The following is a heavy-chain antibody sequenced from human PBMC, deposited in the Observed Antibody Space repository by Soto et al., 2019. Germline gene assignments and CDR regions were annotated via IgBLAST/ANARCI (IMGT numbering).Heavy chain of an antibody. CDR3: ARRGGYYGGNRFSDY. CDR2: INHSGST. J-gene: IGHJ4*02. CDR1: GGSISSYY. V-gene: IGHV4-34*01. Sequence: QVQLQESGPGLVKPSETLSLTCTVSGGSISSYYWSWIRQPPGKGLEWIGEINHSGSTNYNPSLKSRVTISVDTSKNQFSLKLSSVTAADTAVYYCARRGGYYGGNRFSDYWGQGTLVTVSS. D-gene: IGHD1-26*01.